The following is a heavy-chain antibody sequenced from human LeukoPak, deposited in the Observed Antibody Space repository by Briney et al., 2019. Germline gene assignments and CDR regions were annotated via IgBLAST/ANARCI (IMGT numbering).Heavy chain of an antibody. CDR2: INHSGST. V-gene: IGHV4-34*01. CDR3: AREVRYFDWSHRFVP. Sequence: SETLSLTCAVYGGSFSGYYWSWIRQPPGKGLEWIGEINHSGSTNYNPSLKSRVTISVDTSKNQFSLKLSSVTAADTAVYYCAREVRYFDWSHRFVPWGQGTLVTVSS. D-gene: IGHD3-9*01. J-gene: IGHJ5*02. CDR1: GGSFSGYY.